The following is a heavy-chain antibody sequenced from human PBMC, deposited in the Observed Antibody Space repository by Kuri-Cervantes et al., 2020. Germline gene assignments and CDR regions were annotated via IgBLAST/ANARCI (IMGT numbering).Heavy chain of an antibody. CDR1: DGSISNYY. CDR2: IYYSGAT. J-gene: IGHJ4*02. D-gene: IGHD6-19*01. CDR3: ARFYSSAWSLDY. V-gene: IGHV4-59*01. Sequence: SETLSLTCTVSDGSISNYYWSWLRQPPGKGLEWIGFIYYSGATHYNPSLESRVTMSLDTSKIQFSLKLSSVTAADTAVYYCARFYSSAWSLDYWGQGTLVTVSS.